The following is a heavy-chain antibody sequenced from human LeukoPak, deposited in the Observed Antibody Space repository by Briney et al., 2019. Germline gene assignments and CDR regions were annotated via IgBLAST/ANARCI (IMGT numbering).Heavy chain of an antibody. J-gene: IGHJ6*02. CDR3: TTGGTFTMIVVTPNDGMDV. CDR2: IKSKTDGGTT. D-gene: IGHD3-22*01. CDR1: GFTFSNAW. V-gene: IGHV3-15*01. Sequence: GGSLRLSCAASGFTFSNAWMSWVRQAPGKGLEWVGRIKSKTDGGTTDYAAPVKGRFTISRDDSKNTLYLQMNSLKTGDTAVYYCTTGGTFTMIVVTPNDGMDVWGQGTTVTVSS.